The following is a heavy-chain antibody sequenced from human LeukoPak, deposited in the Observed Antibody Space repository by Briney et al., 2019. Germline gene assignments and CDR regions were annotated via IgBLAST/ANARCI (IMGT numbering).Heavy chain of an antibody. J-gene: IGHJ4*02. Sequence: GGSLRLSCVASGFTFSSFWMTWVRQAPGKGLEWVAVISYDGSNEYYAESVKGRFTISRGSSENTLYLEMNSLRVEDTAVYYCARVGYYSSGPFSYFDYWGQGTLVTVSS. CDR1: GFTFSSFW. CDR3: ARVGYYSSGPFSYFDY. CDR2: ISYDGSNE. D-gene: IGHD3-10*01. V-gene: IGHV3-30-3*01.